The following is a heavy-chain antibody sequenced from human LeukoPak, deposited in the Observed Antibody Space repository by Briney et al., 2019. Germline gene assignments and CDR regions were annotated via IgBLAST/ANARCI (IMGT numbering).Heavy chain of an antibody. CDR1: GFTFSSYS. CDR3: ARVIGEFGGDNWFDP. J-gene: IGHJ5*02. Sequence: GGSLRLSCAASGFTFSSYSMNWVRQAPGKGLEWVSSISSSSSYIYYADSVKGRFTISRDNAKNSLYLQMNSLRAEDTAVYYCARVIGEFGGDNWFDPWGQGTLVTVSS. CDR2: ISSSSSYI. V-gene: IGHV3-21*01. D-gene: IGHD3-10*01.